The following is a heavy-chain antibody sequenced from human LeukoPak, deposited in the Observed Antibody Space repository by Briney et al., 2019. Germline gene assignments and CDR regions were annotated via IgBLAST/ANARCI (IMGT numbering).Heavy chain of an antibody. CDR2: IIPIFGTA. J-gene: IGHJ4*02. V-gene: IGHV1-69*06. Sequence: RASVKVSCKASGGTFSSYAISWVRQAPGQGLEWMGGIIPIFGTANYAQKFQGRATITADKSTSTAYMELSSLRSEDTAVYYCARDPGYDYVWGSFFDYWGQGTLVTVSS. CDR1: GGTFSSYA. D-gene: IGHD3-16*01. CDR3: ARDPGYDYVWGSFFDY.